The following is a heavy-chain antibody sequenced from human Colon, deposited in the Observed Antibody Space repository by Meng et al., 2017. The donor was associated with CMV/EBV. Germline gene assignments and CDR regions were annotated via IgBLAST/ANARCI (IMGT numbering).Heavy chain of an antibody. D-gene: IGHD2-15*01. Sequence: GESLKISWAASGFTVSSNYMSWVRQAPGKGLEWGSVIYSGGSTYYADTVKGRFTISRDNSKSTLYLQMNSLRAEDTAVYYCARDTRGYCSGGSCYKGGWFDPWGQGTLVTVSS. CDR1: GFTVSSNY. J-gene: IGHJ5*02. CDR3: ARDTRGYCSGGSCYKGGWFDP. V-gene: IGHV3-53*01. CDR2: IYSGGST.